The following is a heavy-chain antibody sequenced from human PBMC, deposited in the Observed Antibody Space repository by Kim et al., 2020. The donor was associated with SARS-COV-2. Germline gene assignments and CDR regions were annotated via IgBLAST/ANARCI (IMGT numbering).Heavy chain of an antibody. V-gene: IGHV4-39*01. J-gene: IGHJ5*02. CDR3: ARPETTNWFDP. D-gene: IGHD1-1*01. Sequence: TYYNPSLKSRVTISVDTSKNQFSLKLSSVTAADTAVYYCARPETTNWFDPWGQGTLVTISS. CDR2: T.